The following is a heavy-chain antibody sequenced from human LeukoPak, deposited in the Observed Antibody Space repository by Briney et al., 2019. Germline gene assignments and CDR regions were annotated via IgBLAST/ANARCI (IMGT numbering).Heavy chain of an antibody. CDR3: ASFRRGSVNYDAFDI. J-gene: IGHJ3*02. D-gene: IGHD1-7*01. V-gene: IGHV3-30*03. Sequence: GGSLRLSCEASRFSFSSYAMHWVRQAPGKGLEWVATLSFDGSDKFHAESVKGRFTISRDNSRATLFLQMDGLRTEDTAVYYCASFRRGSVNYDAFDIWGQGTMVTVSS. CDR2: LSFDGSDK. CDR1: RFSFSSYA.